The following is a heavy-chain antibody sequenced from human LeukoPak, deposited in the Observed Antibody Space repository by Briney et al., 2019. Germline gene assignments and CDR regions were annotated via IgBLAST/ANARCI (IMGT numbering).Heavy chain of an antibody. V-gene: IGHV3-23*01. J-gene: IGHJ4*02. CDR1: GFTFSSYA. CDR3: AKQNIGFLEWLSEFDY. D-gene: IGHD3-3*01. Sequence: PGGSLRLSCAASGFTFSSYAMSWVRQAPGKGLEWVSAISGSGGSTYYADSVKGRFTISRDNSKNTLYLQMNSLRAEDTAVYYCAKQNIGFLEWLSEFDYWGQGTLVTVSS. CDR2: ISGSGGST.